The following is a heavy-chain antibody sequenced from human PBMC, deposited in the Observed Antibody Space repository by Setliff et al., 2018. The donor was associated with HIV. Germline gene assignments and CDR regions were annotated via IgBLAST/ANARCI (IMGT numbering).Heavy chain of an antibody. J-gene: IGHJ5*01. V-gene: IGHV3-23*01. Sequence: LSLTCAASGFTFSSYAMSWVRQAPGKGLEWVSAISGSGGSTYYADSVKGRFTISRDNSRNTLNLQVNSLRAEDTAVYYCAKSYDRSCTGASCYGADSWGQGTLVTVSS. CDR1: GFTFSSYA. D-gene: IGHD2-15*01. CDR2: ISGSGGST. CDR3: AKSYDRSCTGASCYGADS.